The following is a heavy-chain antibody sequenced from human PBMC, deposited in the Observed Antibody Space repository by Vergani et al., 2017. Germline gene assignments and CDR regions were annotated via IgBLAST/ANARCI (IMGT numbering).Heavy chain of an antibody. Sequence: RLQESGPGLVKPSETLSLTCTVSGGSITSSSYYWGWIRQPPGKGLEWIGNIYHSGGAYYNPSLKGRVTISVDTSKNQFSLEVTSVTAADTAIYFCARTESFILRYFHWALWGQGTLVTVSS. J-gene: IGHJ4*02. CDR2: IYHSGGA. CDR3: ARTESFILRYFHWAL. CDR1: GGSITSSSYY. D-gene: IGHD3-9*01. V-gene: IGHV4-39*01.